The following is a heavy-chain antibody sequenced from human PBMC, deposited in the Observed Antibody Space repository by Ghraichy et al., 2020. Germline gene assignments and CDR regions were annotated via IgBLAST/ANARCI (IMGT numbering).Heavy chain of an antibody. CDR2: ISYDGTNK. CDR1: GFTFSSYP. D-gene: IGHD6-13*01. Sequence: GGSLRLSCAASGFTFSSYPMHWVRQAPGKGLEWVSIISYDGTNKYYADSVKGRFTISRDNSNNTLSLQMNSLRPEDTAVYYCASLTGGRSWPYYFDYWGQGTLVTVSS. V-gene: IGHV3-30*04. CDR3: ASLTGGRSWPYYFDY. J-gene: IGHJ4*02.